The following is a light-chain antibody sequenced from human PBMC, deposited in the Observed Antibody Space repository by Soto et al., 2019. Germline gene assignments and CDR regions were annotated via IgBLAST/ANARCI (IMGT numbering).Light chain of an antibody. J-gene: IGLJ2*01. CDR2: EVS. V-gene: IGLV2-14*01. CDR1: SSDVGGYNY. CDR3: SSYISSSNSVV. Sequence: QSVLTQPASVSGSPGQSVTISCTGTSSDVGGYNYVSWHQQHPGKAPKVIITEVSNRPSGVSNRFSGSKSGNTASLTISGLQAEDEADYYCSSYISSSNSVVFGGGTKLTVL.